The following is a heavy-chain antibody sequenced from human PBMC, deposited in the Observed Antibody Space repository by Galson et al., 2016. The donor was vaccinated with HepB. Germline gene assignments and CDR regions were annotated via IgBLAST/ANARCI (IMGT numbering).Heavy chain of an antibody. CDR2: ISPDGEKT. Sequence: SVKVSCKAPVYTLTRHYIHWVRQAPGQGLEWMGVISPDGEKTYFPLKFQGRVTVTRDTSTSAVYMDLRSLTPEDTAIYYCSTEVPRTSYFDFWGQGTLVTVSS. V-gene: IGHV1-46*01. J-gene: IGHJ4*02. CDR1: VYTLTRHY. D-gene: IGHD2-2*01. CDR3: STEVPRTSYFDF.